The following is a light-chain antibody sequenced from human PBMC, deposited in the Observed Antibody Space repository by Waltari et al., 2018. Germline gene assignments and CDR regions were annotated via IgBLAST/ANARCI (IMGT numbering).Light chain of an antibody. Sequence: DIQLTQSPSSLSASVGDRVTITCRVSQAISNYLAWYHQKPGGAPKLLIYAASTLQSGVPSRFSGSGSGTEFTLTISSLRPEDFATYYCQQFHSYPFTFGPGTKVDIK. CDR2: AAS. V-gene: IGKV1-9*01. CDR1: QAISNY. J-gene: IGKJ3*01. CDR3: QQFHSYPFT.